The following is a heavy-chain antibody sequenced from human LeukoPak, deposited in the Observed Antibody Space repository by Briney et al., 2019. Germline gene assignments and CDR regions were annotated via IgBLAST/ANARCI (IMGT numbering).Heavy chain of an antibody. CDR1: GFTFSGYA. CDR2: ISDNGDIT. V-gene: IGHV3-23*01. J-gene: IGHJ5*02. CDR3: ARSHTTVRSAWFDP. Sequence: QPGGSLRLSCAASGFTFSGYAMSWVRQAPGKGLEWVSGISDNGDITYYADSVKGRLTISRDNSKNTLYLQMNSLRAEDTAVYYCARSHTTVRSAWFDPWGQGTLVTVSS. D-gene: IGHD1-1*01.